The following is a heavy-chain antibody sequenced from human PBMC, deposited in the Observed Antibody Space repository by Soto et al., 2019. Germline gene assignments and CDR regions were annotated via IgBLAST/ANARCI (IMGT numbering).Heavy chain of an antibody. Sequence: QVQLVESGGGVVQPGRSLRLSCAASGFTFSSYGMHWVRQAPGKGLEWVAVISYDGSNKYYADSVKGRFTISRDNSKNTLYLQMNSLRDEDTAVYYCAKGRTGSSWTFYYLGQGTLLTVSS. CDR2: ISYDGSNK. V-gene: IGHV3-30*18. CDR1: GFTFSSYG. CDR3: AKGRTGSSWTFYY. J-gene: IGHJ4*02. D-gene: IGHD6-13*01.